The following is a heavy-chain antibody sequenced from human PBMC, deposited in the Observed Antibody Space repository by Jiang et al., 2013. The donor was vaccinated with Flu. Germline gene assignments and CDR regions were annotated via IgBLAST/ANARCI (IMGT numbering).Heavy chain of an antibody. V-gene: IGHV3-30*04. J-gene: IGHJ6*02. CDR1: GFAFRSYA. CDR2: ISFDGNDR. Sequence: QLLESGGGVVQPGRSLRLSCATSGFAFRSYAMHWVRQAPGQGLEWLAVISFDGNDRYYADSVKGRFTISRDNSKNAVYLEMSSLRAEDTAVYYCARDVEEVDTLKHDLFYHYNGMDVWGQGTTVTVSS. D-gene: IGHD2-15*01. CDR3: ARDVEEVDTLKHDLFYHYNGMDV.